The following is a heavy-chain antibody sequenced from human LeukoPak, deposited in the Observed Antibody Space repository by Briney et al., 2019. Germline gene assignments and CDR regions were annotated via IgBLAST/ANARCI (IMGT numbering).Heavy chain of an antibody. Sequence: PETLSLTCAVYGGSFSGYYWSWIRQPPGKGLEWIGEINHSGSTNYNPSLKSRVTISVDTSKNQFSLKLSSVTAADTAVYYCARGRGYCSGGSCYYNWFDPWGQGTLVTVSS. CDR3: ARGRGYCSGGSCYYNWFDP. J-gene: IGHJ5*02. CDR1: GGSFSGYY. D-gene: IGHD2-15*01. V-gene: IGHV4-34*01. CDR2: INHSGST.